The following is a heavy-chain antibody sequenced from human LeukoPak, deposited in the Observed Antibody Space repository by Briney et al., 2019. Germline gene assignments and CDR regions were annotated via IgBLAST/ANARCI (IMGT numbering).Heavy chain of an antibody. CDR2: IFYSGST. V-gene: IGHV4-59*01. CDR1: AGSISSYY. Sequence: SETLSLTCTVSAGSISSYYCSWVRQPPGKVLEWIGYIFYSGSTNNHPSLKSRVTISVDTSKNQYSLKLSSVTAADTAVYYCARDYSNYYDSSAYYPYYYYYGMDGWGQGTTVTVSS. CDR3: ARDYSNYYDSSAYYPYYYYYGMDG. D-gene: IGHD3-22*01. J-gene: IGHJ6*02.